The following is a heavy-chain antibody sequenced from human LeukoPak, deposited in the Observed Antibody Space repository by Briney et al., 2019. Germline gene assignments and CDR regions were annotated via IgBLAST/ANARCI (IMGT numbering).Heavy chain of an antibody. D-gene: IGHD3-22*01. V-gene: IGHV4-59*08. Sequence: PSETLSLTCTVFGDSITGFYWNWIRQPPGKGLEWIGYISYSGSTNYNSSLKSRVTISVDTSKNQFSLKVSSVTAADTAVYYCARIYDSSDYSTYYFDYWGQGTLVTVSS. J-gene: IGHJ4*02. CDR1: GDSITGFY. CDR2: ISYSGST. CDR3: ARIYDSSDYSTYYFDY.